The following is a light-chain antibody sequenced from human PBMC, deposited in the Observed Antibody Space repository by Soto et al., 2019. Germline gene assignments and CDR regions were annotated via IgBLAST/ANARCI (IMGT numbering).Light chain of an antibody. J-gene: IGLJ1*01. CDR1: SSDVGGYNY. V-gene: IGLV2-14*01. CDR3: SSYTSSSTRLYV. Sequence: QSALTQPASVSGSPGQSITISCTGTSSDVGGYNYDSWYQQHPGKAPKLMIYDVSNRPSGVSNRFSGSKSGNTASLTISGLQAEDEADYYCSSYTSSSTRLYVFGTGTKVTVL. CDR2: DVS.